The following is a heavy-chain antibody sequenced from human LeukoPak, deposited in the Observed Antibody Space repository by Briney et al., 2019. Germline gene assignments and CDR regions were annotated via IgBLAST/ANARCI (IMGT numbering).Heavy chain of an antibody. D-gene: IGHD6-19*01. CDR3: AKVIIAVAGPLDY. V-gene: IGHV3-30*02. Sequence: GGSLRLSCAASGFTFSSYGMHWVRQAPGKGLEWVAFIRYDGSNKYYADSVKGRFTISRDNSKNTLYPQMNSLRAEDTAVYYCAKVIIAVAGPLDYWGQGTLVTVSS. CDR2: IRYDGSNK. J-gene: IGHJ4*02. CDR1: GFTFSSYG.